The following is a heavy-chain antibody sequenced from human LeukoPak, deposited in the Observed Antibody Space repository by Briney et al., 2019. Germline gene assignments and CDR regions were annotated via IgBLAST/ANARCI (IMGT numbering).Heavy chain of an antibody. J-gene: IGHJ5*02. V-gene: IGHV3-21*01. Sequence: PGGSLRLSCAASGFTFSSYSMNWVRQAPGKGLDWVSSISSSSSYIYYADSVKGRFTIPRDNAKNSLYLQMNSLRAEDTAVYYCARAKAPSITIIKGLWFDPWGQGTLVTVSS. D-gene: IGHD3-3*01. CDR2: ISSSSSYI. CDR1: GFTFSSYS. CDR3: ARAKAPSITIIKGLWFDP.